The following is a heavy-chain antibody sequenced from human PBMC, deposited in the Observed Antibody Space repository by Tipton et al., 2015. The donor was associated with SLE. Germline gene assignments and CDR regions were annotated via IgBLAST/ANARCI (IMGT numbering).Heavy chain of an antibody. D-gene: IGHD2-8*01. Sequence: SLRLSCAASGFTFDDYAMHWVRQAPGKGLEWVSSISSSSSYIYYADSVKGRFTISRDNAKNSLYLQMNSLRAEDTAVYYCAKNLRGYQWGTGGDVWGKGTTVTVSS. CDR2: ISSSSSYI. J-gene: IGHJ6*04. CDR3: AKNLRGYQWGTGGDV. V-gene: IGHV3-21*01. CDR1: GFTFDDYA.